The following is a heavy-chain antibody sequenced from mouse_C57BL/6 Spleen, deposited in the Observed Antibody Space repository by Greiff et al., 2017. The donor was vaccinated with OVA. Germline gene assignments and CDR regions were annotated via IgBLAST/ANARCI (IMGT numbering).Heavy chain of an antibody. D-gene: IGHD1-1*01. CDR3: ASPPGGYGSSYYYAMDY. CDR1: GYTFTSYW. CDR2: IYPGSGST. J-gene: IGHJ4*01. V-gene: IGHV1-55*01. Sequence: QVQLQQPGAELVKPGASVKMSCKASGYTFTSYWITWVKQRPGQGLEWIGDIYPGSGSTNYNEKFQSKATLTVDTSSSTAYMQLSSLTSEDSAVYYCASPPGGYGSSYYYAMDYWGQGTSVTVSS.